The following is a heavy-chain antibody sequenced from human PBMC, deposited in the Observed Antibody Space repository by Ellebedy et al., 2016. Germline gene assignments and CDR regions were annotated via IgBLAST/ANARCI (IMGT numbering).Heavy chain of an antibody. CDR3: ARTYGSGSPDDY. D-gene: IGHD3-10*01. J-gene: IGHJ4*02. CDR1: GGTFSSYA. CDR2: IIPIFGTA. V-gene: IGHV1-69*13. Sequence: SVKVSCXASGGTFSSYAISWVRQAPGQGLEWMGGIIPIFGTANYAQKFQGRVTITADESTSTAYMELSSLRSEDTAVYYCARTYGSGSPDDYWGQGTLVTVSS.